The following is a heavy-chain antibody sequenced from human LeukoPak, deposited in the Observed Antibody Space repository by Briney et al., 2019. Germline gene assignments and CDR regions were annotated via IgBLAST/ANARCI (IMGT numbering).Heavy chain of an antibody. V-gene: IGHV3-53*01. CDR1: GFTVSSNY. D-gene: IGHD3-22*01. CDR2: IYSGGST. CDR3: AREGGYDAFDI. Sequence: PGGSLRLSXAASGFTVSSNYMSWVRQAPGKGLEWVSVIYSGGSTYYADSVKGRFTISRDNSKNTLYLQMNSLRAEDTAVYYCAREGGYDAFDIWGQGTMVTVSS. J-gene: IGHJ3*02.